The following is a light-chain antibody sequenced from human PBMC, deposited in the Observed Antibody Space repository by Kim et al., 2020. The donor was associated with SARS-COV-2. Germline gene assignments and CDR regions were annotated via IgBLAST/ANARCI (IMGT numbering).Light chain of an antibody. V-gene: IGLV3-1*01. CDR2: QDS. Sequence: SYELTQPPSVSVSPGQTASITCSGDALGDKYACWYQQKPGQSPVLVIYQDSKRPSGIPERFSGSNSGTTATLTISGTQAMDEADYYCQAWDSSAAYVFG. CDR1: ALGDKY. J-gene: IGLJ1*01. CDR3: QAWDSSAAYV.